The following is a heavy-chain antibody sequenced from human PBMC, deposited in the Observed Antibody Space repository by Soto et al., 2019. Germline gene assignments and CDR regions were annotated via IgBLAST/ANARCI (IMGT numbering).Heavy chain of an antibody. CDR1: GGSISSSSYY. CDR3: AKSTPLLWFGESPQGNWFDP. Sequence: KLRETLSLTCTVSGGSISSSSYYWGWIRQPPGKGLEWIGSLYYSGRTYYNPSLKSRVTISVDTSKKQISLKLSSVTAADTAVYYCAKSTPLLWFGESPQGNWFDPWGQGTLVTVSS. J-gene: IGHJ5*02. CDR2: LYYSGRT. V-gene: IGHV4-39*07. D-gene: IGHD3-10*01.